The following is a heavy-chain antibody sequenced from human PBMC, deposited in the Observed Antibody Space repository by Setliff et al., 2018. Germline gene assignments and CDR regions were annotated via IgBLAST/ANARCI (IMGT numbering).Heavy chain of an antibody. J-gene: IGHJ6*02. Sequence: ASETLSLTCAVSGYSISSGYYWGWIRQPPGKGLEWIGSIYHSGSTYYNPSLKSRVTISVDTSKNQFSLKLSSVTAADTAVYYCARVSQYSSGWYYYYYYGMDVWGQGTTVTVSS. V-gene: IGHV4-38-2*01. D-gene: IGHD6-19*01. CDR1: GYSISSGYY. CDR3: ARVSQYSSGWYYYYYYGMDV. CDR2: IYHSGST.